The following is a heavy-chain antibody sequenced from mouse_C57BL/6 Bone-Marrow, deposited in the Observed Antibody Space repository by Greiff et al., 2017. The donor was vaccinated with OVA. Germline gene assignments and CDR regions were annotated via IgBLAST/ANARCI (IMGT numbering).Heavy chain of an antibody. J-gene: IGHJ2*01. V-gene: IGHV5-6*01. Sequence: EVKLVESGGDLVKPGGSLKLSCAASGFTFSSYGMSWVRQTPDKRLEWVATLSSGGSYTYYPDSVKGRFTISRDNAKNTLYLQMSSLKSEDTAMYYCARHGDYGSFFDYWVQGTTLTVSS. CDR1: GFTFSSYG. CDR2: LSSGGSYT. CDR3: ARHGDYGSFFDY. D-gene: IGHD1-1*01.